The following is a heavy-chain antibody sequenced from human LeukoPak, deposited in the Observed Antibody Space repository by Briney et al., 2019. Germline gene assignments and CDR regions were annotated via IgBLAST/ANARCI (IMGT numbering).Heavy chain of an antibody. J-gene: IGHJ4*02. D-gene: IGHD3-22*01. CDR2: ISYDGSNK. CDR1: GFTFSSCG. V-gene: IGHV3-30*18. Sequence: GGSLRLSCAAYGFTFSSCGMHWVRQAPGKGLDWVAVISYDGSNKYYADSVKGRFTISRDNSKNTLYLQMNSLRAEDTAVYYCAKDRHPNYYDSSGYYLDYWGQGTLVTVSS. CDR3: AKDRHPNYYDSSGYYLDY.